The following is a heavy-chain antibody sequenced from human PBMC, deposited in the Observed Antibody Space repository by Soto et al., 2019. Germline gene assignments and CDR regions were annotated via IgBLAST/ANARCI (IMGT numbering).Heavy chain of an antibody. Sequence: GGSLRLSCAASGFTFSSYAMSWVRQAPGKGLEWVSAISGSGGSTYYADSVKGRFTISRDNSKNTLYLQMNSLRAEDTAVYYCASHPAILIYLGWGQGTLVTVSS. CDR1: GFTFSSYA. CDR3: ASHPAILIYLG. V-gene: IGHV3-23*01. CDR2: ISGSGGST. J-gene: IGHJ4*02. D-gene: IGHD2-15*01.